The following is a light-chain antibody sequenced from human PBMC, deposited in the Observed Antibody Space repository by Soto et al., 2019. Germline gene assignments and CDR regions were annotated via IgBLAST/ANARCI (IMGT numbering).Light chain of an antibody. CDR3: QQRYSTPIT. J-gene: IGKJ5*01. CDR2: AAS. Sequence: DIQMTQSPSSLSASVGDSVTITCRASQSISRYLNWYQQKPGKAPKLLIYAASSLQSGVPSRLSGSGSGTDFTLTISSLQPEDSATYYGQQRYSTPITFGQGTRLEIK. V-gene: IGKV1-39*01. CDR1: QSISRY.